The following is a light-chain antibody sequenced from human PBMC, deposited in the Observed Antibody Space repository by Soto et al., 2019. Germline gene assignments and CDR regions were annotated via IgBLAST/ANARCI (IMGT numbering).Light chain of an antibody. CDR2: AAS. CDR1: QSISTY. Sequence: DIQMTQSPSSLSASVGDRVTITCRASQSISTYLSWYQQKPGKVPKLLIYAASSLQSGVPSRFSGSGSGTEFTLTISSLQPEDFATYYCLQHNTYPPTFGQGTKVDIK. CDR3: LQHNTYPPT. J-gene: IGKJ1*01. V-gene: IGKV1-17*01.